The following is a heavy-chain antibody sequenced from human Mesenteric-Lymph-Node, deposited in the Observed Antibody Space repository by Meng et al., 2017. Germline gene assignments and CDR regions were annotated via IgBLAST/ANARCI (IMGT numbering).Heavy chain of an antibody. Sequence: HSQESGPGLGNPSETLSLPCTVSGGSIRSSSYYWGWIRQPPGKGLEWIGSIYYSGSTYYNPSLKSRVTISVDTSKNQFSLKLSSVTAADTAVYYCASPLGILGIVDLWGRGTLVTVSS. J-gene: IGHJ2*01. CDR3: ASPLGILGIVDL. CDR1: GGSIRSSSYY. CDR2: IYYSGST. D-gene: IGHD7-27*01. V-gene: IGHV4-39*01.